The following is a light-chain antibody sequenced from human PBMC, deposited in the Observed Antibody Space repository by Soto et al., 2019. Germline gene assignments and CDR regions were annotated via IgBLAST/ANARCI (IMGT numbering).Light chain of an antibody. CDR3: QQYDSNSPWT. J-gene: IGKJ1*01. CDR2: KAS. Sequence: DIQMTQSPSTLSASVGDRVTITCRASQSISSWLAWYQQKPGKAPKLLIYKASSLESGVASRFSGSRSGTEFTLTISSLQRDDFTSYYCQQYDSNSPWTFGQGTKVEIK. V-gene: IGKV1-5*03. CDR1: QSISSW.